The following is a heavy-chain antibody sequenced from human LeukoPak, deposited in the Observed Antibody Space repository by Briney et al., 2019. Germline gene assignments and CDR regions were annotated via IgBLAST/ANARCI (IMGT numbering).Heavy chain of an antibody. Sequence: GGSLRLSCAGTGFTFRNYPLTWVRQAPGKGLEWVSSISGSGGNTHYADSVKGRFSISRDNFKNTMHLKMNSLGADDAAVYYCVKQAILTVMADSWGQGTLVTVSS. D-gene: IGHD1-14*01. J-gene: IGHJ4*02. CDR2: ISGSGGNT. CDR3: VKQAILTVMADS. CDR1: GFTFRNYP. V-gene: IGHV3-23*01.